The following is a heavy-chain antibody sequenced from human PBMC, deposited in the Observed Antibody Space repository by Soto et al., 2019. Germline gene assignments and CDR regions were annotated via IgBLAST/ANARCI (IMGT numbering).Heavy chain of an antibody. CDR2: INHSGST. Sequence: RTSETLSLTCAVYGGSFSGYYWSWIRQPPGKGLEWIGEINHSGSTNYNPSLKSRVTISVDTSKNQFSLKLSSVTAADTAVYYCARVACSGGSCYGIDYWGQGTLVTVSS. CDR3: ARVACSGGSCYGIDY. V-gene: IGHV4-34*01. J-gene: IGHJ4*02. D-gene: IGHD2-15*01. CDR1: GGSFSGYY.